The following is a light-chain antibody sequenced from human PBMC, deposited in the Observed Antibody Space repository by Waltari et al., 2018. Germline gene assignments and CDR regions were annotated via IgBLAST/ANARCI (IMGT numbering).Light chain of an antibody. Sequence: QSVLTQPPSASGTPGQRVTISCSGTRSNIGSNYLYWYQQLPGTAPKLLIYRNNQRPSGVPDRFSGSKSGTSASRASSGLRSEDEADYYCAAWDDSLSGRVFGGGTKVTVL. V-gene: IGLV1-47*01. CDR3: AAWDDSLSGRV. CDR1: RSNIGSNY. CDR2: RNN. J-gene: IGLJ3*02.